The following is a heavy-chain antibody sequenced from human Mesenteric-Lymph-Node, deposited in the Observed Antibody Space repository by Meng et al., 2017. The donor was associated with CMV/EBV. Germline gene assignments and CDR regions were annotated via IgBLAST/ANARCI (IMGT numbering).Heavy chain of an antibody. Sequence: KASEYTFTNYAMHWVRQATGQSLEWMGWLNGDNGDTKYSQKFQGRVTITRETSANTAYMELSSLRSEDTAVYYCAREERYYGSGSEHWGQGTLVTVSS. CDR3: AREERYYGSGSEH. CDR1: EYTFTNYA. CDR2: LNGDNGDT. D-gene: IGHD3-10*01. V-gene: IGHV1-3*01. J-gene: IGHJ4*02.